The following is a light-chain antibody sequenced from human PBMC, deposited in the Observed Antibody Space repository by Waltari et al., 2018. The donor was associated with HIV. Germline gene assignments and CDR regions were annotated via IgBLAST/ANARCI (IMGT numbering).Light chain of an antibody. V-gene: IGKV1-39*01. CDR2: GAS. CDR3: QQSFSTPRT. J-gene: IGKJ1*01. CDR1: QSIFNY. Sequence: DIQMTQSPSSLSASVGDRVTITCRASQSIFNYLNWYQHKPGKAPKLLIYGASSLQSAVPSRFSGSGSATDFTLTISSLQPEDFATYYCQQSFSTPRTFGQGTKVEIK.